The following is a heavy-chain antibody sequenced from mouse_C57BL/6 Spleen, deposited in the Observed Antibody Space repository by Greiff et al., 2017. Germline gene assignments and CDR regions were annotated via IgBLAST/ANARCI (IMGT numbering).Heavy chain of an antibody. CDR2: IGPNSGGT. J-gene: IGHJ4*01. CDR3: ARDDYDEGYYAMDY. CDR1: GYTFTSYW. Sequence: VQLQQPGAELVKPGASVSLSCTASGYTFTSYWMHWVKQRPGRGLEWIGRIGPNSGGTKYNEKVKSKATLTVDKPSSTGYMQLSSLTSEDSAVYNCARDDYDEGYYAMDYWGQGTSVTVSS. D-gene: IGHD2-4*01. V-gene: IGHV1-72*01.